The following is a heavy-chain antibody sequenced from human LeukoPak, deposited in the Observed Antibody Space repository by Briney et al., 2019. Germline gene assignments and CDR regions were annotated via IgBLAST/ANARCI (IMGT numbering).Heavy chain of an antibody. Sequence: GGSLRLSCAASGFTFSSYWMSWVRQAPGKGLEWVANIKQDGSEKYYVDSVKGRFTTSRDNAKNSLYLQMNSLRAEDTAVYYCARAKDFWSGYYDYWGQGTLVTVSS. CDR3: ARAKDFWSGYYDY. V-gene: IGHV3-7*01. CDR1: GFTFSSYW. CDR2: IKQDGSEK. J-gene: IGHJ4*02. D-gene: IGHD3-3*01.